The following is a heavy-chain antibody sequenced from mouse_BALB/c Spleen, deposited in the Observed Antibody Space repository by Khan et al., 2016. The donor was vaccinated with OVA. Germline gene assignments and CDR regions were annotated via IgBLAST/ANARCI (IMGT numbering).Heavy chain of an antibody. D-gene: IGHD1-3*01. J-gene: IGHJ3*01. CDR1: GYTFTSYW. CDR2: IYPGNTDT. V-gene: IGHV1-5*01. CDR3: TRRKWDVAWVAY. Sequence: EVQLQQSGTVLARPGASVKMSCKASGYTFTSYWMHWVKQRPGQGLEWIGDIYPGNTDTNYNQKFKGKAKLTAVTSTSTAYMELSSRTNEDYAVDYGTRRKWDVAWVAYWGQGTLVTVSA.